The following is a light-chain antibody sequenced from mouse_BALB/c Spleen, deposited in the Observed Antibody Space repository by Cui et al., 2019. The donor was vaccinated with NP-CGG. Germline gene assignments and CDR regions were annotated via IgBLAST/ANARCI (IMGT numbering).Light chain of an antibody. V-gene: IGLV1*01. CDR3: ALWYSNHWV. CDR1: TGAVTTSNY. Sequence: QAVVTQESALTTSPGETVTHTCRSSTGAVTTSNYANWVQEKPDHLFTGLIGGTNNRVPGVPARFSGSLIGDKAALTITGAQTEDEAIYFCALWYSNHWVFGGGTKLTAL. CDR2: GTN. J-gene: IGLJ1*01.